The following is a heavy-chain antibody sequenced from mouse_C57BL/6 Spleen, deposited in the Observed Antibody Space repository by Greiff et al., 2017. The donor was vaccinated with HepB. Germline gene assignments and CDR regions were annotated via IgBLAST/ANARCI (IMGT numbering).Heavy chain of an antibody. CDR1: GYTFTDYY. Sequence: EVQLQESGPVLVKPGASVKMSCKASGYTFTDYYMNWVKQSHGKSLEWIGVINPYNGGTSYNQKFKGKATLTVDKSSSTAYMELNSLTSEDSAVYYCARGGYYYGSSSRYFDVWGTGTTVTVSS. J-gene: IGHJ1*03. CDR2: INPYNGGT. V-gene: IGHV1-19*01. D-gene: IGHD1-1*01. CDR3: ARGGYYYGSSSRYFDV.